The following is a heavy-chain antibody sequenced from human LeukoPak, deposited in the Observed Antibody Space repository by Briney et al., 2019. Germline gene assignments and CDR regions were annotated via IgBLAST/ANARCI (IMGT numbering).Heavy chain of an antibody. Sequence: ASVEVSCKASGYTFTSYGISWMRQAPGQGLEWMGWISAYNGNTNYAQKLQGRVTMTTDTSTSTAYMELRSLRSNDTAVYYCARGVIFPLWYFDLWGRGTLVTVSS. V-gene: IGHV1-18*01. CDR3: ARGVIFPLWYFDL. D-gene: IGHD2-15*01. J-gene: IGHJ2*01. CDR2: ISAYNGNT. CDR1: GYTFTSYG.